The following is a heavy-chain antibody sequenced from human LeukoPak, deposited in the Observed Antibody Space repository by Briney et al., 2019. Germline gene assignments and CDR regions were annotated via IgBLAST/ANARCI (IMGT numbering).Heavy chain of an antibody. Sequence: GASVKVSCKASGYTFTSYAMHWVRQAPGQRLEWMGWINAGNGNTKYSQKFQGRVTITRDTSASTAYMELSSLRSEDTAVYYCASYSSSWYWAGDAFDIWGQGTMVTVSS. CDR1: GYTFTSYA. CDR3: ASYSSSWYWAGDAFDI. J-gene: IGHJ3*02. CDR2: INAGNGNT. D-gene: IGHD6-13*01. V-gene: IGHV1-3*01.